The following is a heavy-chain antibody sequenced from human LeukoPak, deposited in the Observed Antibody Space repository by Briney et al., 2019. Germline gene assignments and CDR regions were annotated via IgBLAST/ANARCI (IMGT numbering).Heavy chain of an antibody. CDR2: ISGSGGDT. V-gene: IGHV3-23*01. Sequence: GGSLRLSRAASGFSFSDYAMSWVRQAPGKGLEWVSAISGSGGDTYFADSVKGRFTISRDNSKRTVFLQMDSLRAEDTAVYYCAKDPHFYYYYDMDVWGNGTTVTVSS. CDR1: GFSFSDYA. J-gene: IGHJ6*03. CDR3: AKDPHFYYYYDMDV.